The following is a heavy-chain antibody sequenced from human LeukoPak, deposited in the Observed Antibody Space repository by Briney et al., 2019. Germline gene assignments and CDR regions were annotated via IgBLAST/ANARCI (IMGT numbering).Heavy chain of an antibody. CDR3: ARGGALGMDI. CDR1: GFTFSDYY. CDR2: ISGVASDI. Sequence: GGSLRLSCAASGFTFSDYYMTWIRQAPGKGLEWVSYISGVASDIYYGDSVKGRFTISRDNAKNSVYLQMNSLRAEDTAVYYCARGGALGMDIWGQGTTVTVSS. D-gene: IGHD1-26*01. J-gene: IGHJ6*02. V-gene: IGHV3-11*01.